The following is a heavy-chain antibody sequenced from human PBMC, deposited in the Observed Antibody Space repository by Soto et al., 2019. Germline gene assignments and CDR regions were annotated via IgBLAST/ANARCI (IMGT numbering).Heavy chain of an antibody. CDR1: GGSISSYY. CDR3: ARMNYYDTSGYPFDY. V-gene: IGHV4-59*01. J-gene: IGHJ4*02. D-gene: IGHD3-22*01. Sequence: ASETLSLTCTVSGGSISSYYWSWIRQPPGKGLEWIGYIYFRGTTNYNPSLKSRVTMSADTSKDQFSLKLNSVTAADTAVYYCARMNYYDTSGYPFDYWGQGTQVTVSS. CDR2: IYFRGTT.